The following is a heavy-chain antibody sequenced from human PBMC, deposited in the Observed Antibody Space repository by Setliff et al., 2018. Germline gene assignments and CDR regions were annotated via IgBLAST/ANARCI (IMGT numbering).Heavy chain of an antibody. V-gene: IGHV3-21*06. D-gene: IGHD3-22*01. CDR2: ISPYSDYI. J-gene: IGHJ6*03. Sequence: GGSLRLSCAASTFTLGTYSMHWVRQAPGKGLAWVSSISPYSDYIYYADSVKGRFTISRDNAKNSLYLQMNSLGAEDTAVYFCARLAGTMTIYGYYHYYMDVWGKGTTVTVSS. CDR3: ARLAGTMTIYGYYHYYMDV. CDR1: TFTLGTYS.